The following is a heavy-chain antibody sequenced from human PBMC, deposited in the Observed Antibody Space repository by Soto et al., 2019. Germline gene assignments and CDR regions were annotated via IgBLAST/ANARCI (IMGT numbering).Heavy chain of an antibody. J-gene: IGHJ4*02. Sequence: QSTLKEAGPTLVKPTQTLTLTCTFSGFSRSSTRMAVGWIRQPPGKALDWLALIYWDDDKRYSPFLKSRLTITKDTSKNQVVLTMSNMEPVDTARYYCAHIVVAGLGYYFDYWGQGTLVTVS. D-gene: IGHD6-19*01. CDR3: AHIVVAGLGYYFDY. CDR2: IYWDDDK. V-gene: IGHV2-5*02. CDR1: GFSRSSTRMA.